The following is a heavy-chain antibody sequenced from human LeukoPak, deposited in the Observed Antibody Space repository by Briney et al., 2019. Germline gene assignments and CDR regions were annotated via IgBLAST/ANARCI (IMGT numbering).Heavy chain of an antibody. CDR2: ISWNSGSI. V-gene: IGHV3-9*01. D-gene: IGHD2-2*02. CDR3: AKDHFICSSTSCYIYYGMDV. CDR1: GFTFDDYA. Sequence: GGSLRLSCAASGFTFDDYAMHWVRQAPGKGLEWVSGISWNSGSIGYADSVKGRFTISRDNAKNSLYLQMNSLRAEDTALYYCAKDHFICSSTSCYIYYGMDVWGQGTTVTVSS. J-gene: IGHJ6*02.